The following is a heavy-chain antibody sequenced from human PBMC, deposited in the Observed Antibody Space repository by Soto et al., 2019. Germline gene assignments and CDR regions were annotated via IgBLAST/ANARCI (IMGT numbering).Heavy chain of an antibody. CDR3: ARSQRNTGKNIYSFDY. D-gene: IGHD2-8*02. V-gene: IGHV1-46*01. J-gene: IGHJ4*02. CDR2: IDPSAGST. Sequence: ASVKVSCKASGYTLTSFYMHWMRQAPGQGLEWMGVIDPSAGSTTYAQKFKGRVRMTRDTFTSTVFMELSSLRSEDTAVYYCARSQRNTGKNIYSFDYWGQRTLVTVSS. CDR1: GYTLTSFY.